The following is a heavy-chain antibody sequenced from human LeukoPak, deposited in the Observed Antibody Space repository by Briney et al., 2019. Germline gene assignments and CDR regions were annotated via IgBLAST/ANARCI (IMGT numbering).Heavy chain of an antibody. D-gene: IGHD3-22*01. Sequence: GGSLRLSCAASGFTFSDYYMSWIRQAPGKGLEWVSYISSSGSTIYYADSVKGRFTISRDNAKNSLYLQMNSLRAEDTAVYYCARSTRPDYYDSSIDYWGQGTLVTVSS. J-gene: IGHJ4*02. CDR2: ISSSGSTI. V-gene: IGHV3-11*01. CDR3: ARSTRPDYYDSSIDY. CDR1: GFTFSDYY.